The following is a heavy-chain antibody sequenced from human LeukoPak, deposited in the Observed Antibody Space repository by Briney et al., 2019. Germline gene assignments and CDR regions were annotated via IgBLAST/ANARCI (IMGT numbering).Heavy chain of an antibody. D-gene: IGHD6-19*01. CDR3: AGGRGWYSPDY. CDR1: GFTFSGSA. J-gene: IGHJ4*02. Sequence: PGGSLTLSCAAPGFTFSGSAMHWVRQASGKGLEWVGRITSKPNSYETVYAASMNGRFTISRDDSKNTAYLQMNSLKTEDTAVYYCAGGRGWYSPDYWGQGTLVTVSS. CDR2: ITSKPNSYET. V-gene: IGHV3-73*01.